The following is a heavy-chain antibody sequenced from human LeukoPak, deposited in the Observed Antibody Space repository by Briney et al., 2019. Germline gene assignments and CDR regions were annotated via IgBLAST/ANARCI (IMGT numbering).Heavy chain of an antibody. Sequence: PSETLSLTCTVPGGSISSYYWSWIRQPPGKGLEWIGYINTSGSTNYNPSLRSRVTISVDTTKNQFSLKLSSVTAADTAVYYCARWASSGYYTGYYYYYYMDVWGKGTTVTVSS. V-gene: IGHV4-4*09. CDR2: INTSGST. J-gene: IGHJ6*03. D-gene: IGHD3-22*01. CDR3: ARWASSGYYTGYYYYYYMDV. CDR1: GGSISSYY.